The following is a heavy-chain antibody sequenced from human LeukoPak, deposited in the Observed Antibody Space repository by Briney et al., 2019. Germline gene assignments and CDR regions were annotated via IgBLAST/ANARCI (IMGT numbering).Heavy chain of an antibody. J-gene: IGHJ3*02. V-gene: IGHV1-69*04. CDR2: VIPILDIA. CDR3: ARIKYGGSDAFDI. CDR1: GGTFSSYA. D-gene: IGHD4-23*01. Sequence: GASVKVSCKASGGTFSSYAISWVRQAPGQGLEWMGRVIPILDIANYAQKFQGRVTITADKSTSTAYMELSSLRSEDTAVYYCARIKYGGSDAFDIWGQGTMVTVSS.